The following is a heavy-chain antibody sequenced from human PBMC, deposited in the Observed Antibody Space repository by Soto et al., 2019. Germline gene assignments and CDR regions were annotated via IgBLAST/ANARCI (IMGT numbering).Heavy chain of an antibody. CDR3: ARDRGDYYYYYGMDV. V-gene: IGHV3-74*01. J-gene: IGHJ6*02. D-gene: IGHD4-17*01. Sequence: WWSLRLSCSASVFTFSSYWMHWVRQAPGKGLVWVSRINSDGSSTSYADSVKGRFTISRDNAKNTLYLQMNSLRAEDTAVYYCARDRGDYYYYYGMDVWGQGTTVTVSS. CDR1: VFTFSSYW. CDR2: INSDGSST.